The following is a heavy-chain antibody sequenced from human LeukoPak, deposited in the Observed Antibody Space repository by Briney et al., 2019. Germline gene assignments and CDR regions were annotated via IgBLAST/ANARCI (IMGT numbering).Heavy chain of an antibody. D-gene: IGHD1-26*01. J-gene: IGHJ4*02. CDR1: RLVFSSYT. CDR2: ISSSGSI. CDR3: AKDGAQVGVTFDY. Sequence: GGSLRLSCAASRLVFSSYTMNWVRQAPGKGLEWISSISSSGSIHYTDSVKGRFTISRDNSKNTLYLQMNSLRVEDTAIYYCAKDGAQVGVTFDYWGQGTLVTVSS. V-gene: IGHV3-21*04.